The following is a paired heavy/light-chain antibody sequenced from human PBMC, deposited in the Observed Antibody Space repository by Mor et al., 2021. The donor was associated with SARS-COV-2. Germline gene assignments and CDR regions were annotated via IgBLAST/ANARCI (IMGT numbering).Heavy chain of an antibody. D-gene: IGHD3-3*01. CDR1: GFTFSSYY. CDR3: ATSTISGYELNLDS. Sequence: QVQLVQSGAEVKRPGASVEVSCKASGFTFSSYYLHWIRQAPGLGLEWMGIINPSSGTTGYARNFQGRVTMTSDTSTSTVYMDLSSLRSEDTAVYYCATSTISGYELNLDSWGQGTLVTVSS. CDR2: INPSSGTT. V-gene: IGHV1-46*01. J-gene: IGHJ4*02.
Light chain of an antibody. CDR3: QQYGSSPPIT. CDR1: QSVSSSY. V-gene: IGKV3-20*01. CDR2: GAS. Sequence: EIVLTQSPGTLSLSPGERATLSCRASQSVSSSYLAWYQQKPGQAPRLLIYGASSRATGIPDRFSGSGSGTDFTLTISRLEPEDFAVYYCQQYGSSPPITFGPGTKVDIK. J-gene: IGKJ3*01.